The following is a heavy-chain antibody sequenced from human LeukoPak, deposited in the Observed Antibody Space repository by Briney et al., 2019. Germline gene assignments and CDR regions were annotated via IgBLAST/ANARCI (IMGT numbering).Heavy chain of an antibody. D-gene: IGHD3-9*01. J-gene: IGHJ6*02. Sequence: ASVKVPCKVSVYSLTELSIHWVRQAPGKGLEWIGCICPGDGETNYAQKLQGRVTMTEDTSTDTAYMELSSLRSDDTAVYYCATTRLVPLYYYGMDVWGQGTTAAVSS. CDR3: ATTRLVPLYYYGMDV. V-gene: IGHV1-24*01. CDR1: VYSLTELS. CDR2: ICPGDGET.